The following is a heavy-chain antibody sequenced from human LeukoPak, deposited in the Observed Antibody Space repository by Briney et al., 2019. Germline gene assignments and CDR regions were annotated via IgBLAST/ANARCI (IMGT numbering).Heavy chain of an antibody. J-gene: IGHJ4*02. V-gene: IGHV3-48*03. CDR2: ISSSGSTI. D-gene: IGHD4-17*01. Sequence: GGFLRLSCAASGFTFSSYEMNWVRQAPGKGLEWVSYISSSGSTIYYADSVKGRFTISRDNAKNSLHLQMNSLRAEDTAVYYCARITVTTSFWGQGTLVTVSS. CDR3: ARITVTTSF. CDR1: GFTFSSYE.